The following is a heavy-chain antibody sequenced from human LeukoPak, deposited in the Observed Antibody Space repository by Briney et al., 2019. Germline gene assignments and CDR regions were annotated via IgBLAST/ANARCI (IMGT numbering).Heavy chain of an antibody. J-gene: IGHJ4*02. V-gene: IGHV4-34*01. CDR2: INHSGST. D-gene: IGHD6-19*01. CDR1: GGSFSGYY. Sequence: KTSETLSLNCAVYGGSFSGYYWSWIRQPTGKGLEWIGEINHSGSTNYNPSLKSRVTISVDTSKNQFSLKLSSVTAADTAVYYCARAVAGTLILDYWGQGTLVTVSS. CDR3: ARAVAGTLILDY.